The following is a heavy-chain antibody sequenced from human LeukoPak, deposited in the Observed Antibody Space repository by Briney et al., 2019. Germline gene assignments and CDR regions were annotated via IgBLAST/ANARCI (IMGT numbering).Heavy chain of an antibody. Sequence: PGGSLRLSCAASGFIFSDYGMHGVRQAPGKGLEGVAAIWYDGSKKYYADSMKGRFTISRDNSKNTQYLQMNGLRAEDTAVYYCARRDGDNDRGFDYWGQGTLVIVSS. J-gene: IGHJ4*02. V-gene: IGHV3-33*01. CDR3: ARRDGDNDRGFDY. D-gene: IGHD4-23*01. CDR1: GFIFSDYG. CDR2: IWYDGSKK.